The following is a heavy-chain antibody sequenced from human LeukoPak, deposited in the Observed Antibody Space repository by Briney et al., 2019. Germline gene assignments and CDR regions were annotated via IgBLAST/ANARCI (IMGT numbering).Heavy chain of an antibody. CDR1: GCSFTSYW. CDR2: IYPGDSDT. J-gene: IGHJ4*02. Sequence: GASLQISCKGSGCSFTSYWIGWVRRMPGKGLEWMGIIYPGDSDTRYSPSFQGQVTISADKSISTAYLQWSSLKASDTAMYYCARQDRSGYDFLIDYWGQGTLVTVSS. V-gene: IGHV5-51*01. CDR3: ARQDRSGYDFLIDY. D-gene: IGHD5-12*01.